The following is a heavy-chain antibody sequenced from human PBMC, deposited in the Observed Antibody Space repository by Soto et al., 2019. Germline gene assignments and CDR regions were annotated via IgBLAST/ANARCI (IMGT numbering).Heavy chain of an antibody. CDR3: ARDLGLSSSNYFDC. CDR2: ISGSTDYL. J-gene: IGHJ4*02. CDR1: GFTFTDYY. D-gene: IGHD3-10*01. V-gene: IGHV3-11*05. Sequence: QVQLVESGGDLVKPGGSLRLSCAASGFTFTDYYMSWLRQAPGQGLQWLSYISGSTDYLNYADSVKVRFTISRDNTKNLLFLQMTSLRADETAVYYCARDLGLSSSNYFDCWGQGTLVTVSS.